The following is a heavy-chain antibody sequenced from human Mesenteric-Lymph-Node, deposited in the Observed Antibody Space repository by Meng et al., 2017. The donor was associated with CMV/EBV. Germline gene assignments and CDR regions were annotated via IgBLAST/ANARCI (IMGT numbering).Heavy chain of an antibody. D-gene: IGHD1-1*01. CDR2: IRSKAFGGTT. V-gene: IGHV3-49*04. CDR1: GFTFGDYA. Sequence: GESLKISCTASGFTFGDYAVSWVRQAPGKGLEWVGFIRSKAFGGTTEYAASVKGRFTISRDDSKSIAYLQMISLKTEDTAVYYCAGAYHPNWKIDYWGQGTLVTVSS. CDR3: AGAYHPNWKIDY. J-gene: IGHJ4*02.